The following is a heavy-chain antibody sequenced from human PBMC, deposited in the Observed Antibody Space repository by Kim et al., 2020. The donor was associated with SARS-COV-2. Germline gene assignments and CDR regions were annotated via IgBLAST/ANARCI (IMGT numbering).Heavy chain of an antibody. Sequence: GESLKISCKGSGYSFTSYWIGWVRQMPGKGLEWMGIIYPGDSDTRYSPSFQGQVTISADKSISTAYLQWSSLKASDTAMYYCASNYDSSGYYLVGAFDIWGQGTMVTVSS. J-gene: IGHJ3*02. V-gene: IGHV5-51*01. CDR3: ASNYDSSGYYLVGAFDI. D-gene: IGHD3-22*01. CDR2: IYPGDSDT. CDR1: GYSFTSYW.